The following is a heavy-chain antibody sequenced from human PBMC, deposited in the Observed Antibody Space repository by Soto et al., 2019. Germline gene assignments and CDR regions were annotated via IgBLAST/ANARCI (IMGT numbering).Heavy chain of an antibody. V-gene: IGHV4-59*01. J-gene: IGHJ4*02. CDR2: IYYSGST. D-gene: IGHD3-9*01. CDR1: GGSISSYY. CDR3: ARGRPTSWYYDILTGYLPPPNFDY. Sequence: SETLSLTCTVSGGSISSYYWSWIRQPPGKGLEWIGYIYYSGSTNYNPSLKSRVTISVDTSKNQFSLKLSSVTAADTAVYYCARGRPTSWYYDILTGYLPPPNFDYWGQGTLVTVSS.